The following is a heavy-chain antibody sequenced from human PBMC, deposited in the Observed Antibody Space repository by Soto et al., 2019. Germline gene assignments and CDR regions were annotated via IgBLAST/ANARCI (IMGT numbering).Heavy chain of an antibody. J-gene: IGHJ4*02. D-gene: IGHD2-2*01. V-gene: IGHV3-30-3*01. CDR1: GFTFSSYA. CDR2: ISYDGSNK. CDR3: ARDISAPVVPAGFDY. Sequence: GGSLRLSCAASGFTFSSYAMHWVRQAPGKGLEWVAVISYDGSNKYYADSVKGRFTISRDNSKNTLYLQMNSLRAEDTAVYYCARDISAPVVPAGFDYWGQGTLVTVSS.